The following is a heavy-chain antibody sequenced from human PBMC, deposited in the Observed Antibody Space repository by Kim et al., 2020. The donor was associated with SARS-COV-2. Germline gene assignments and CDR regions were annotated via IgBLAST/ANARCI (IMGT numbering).Heavy chain of an antibody. CDR3: ARGVGGSYDNFYYYYGMDV. V-gene: IGHV4-34*01. CDR1: GGSFSGYY. D-gene: IGHD1-26*01. Sequence: SETLSLTCAVYGGSFSGYYWSWIRQPPGKGLEWIGEINHSGSTNYNPSLKSRVTISVDTSKNQFSLKLSSVTAADTAVYYCARGVGGSYDNFYYYYGMDVWGQGTTVTVSS. CDR2: INHSGST. J-gene: IGHJ6*02.